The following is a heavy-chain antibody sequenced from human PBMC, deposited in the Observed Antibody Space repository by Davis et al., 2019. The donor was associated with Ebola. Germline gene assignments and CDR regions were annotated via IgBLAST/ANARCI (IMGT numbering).Heavy chain of an antibody. CDR3: ARERYYYDSSGYYPV. J-gene: IGHJ4*02. CDR1: GFTFSNYR. Sequence: GGSLRLSCAASGFTFSNYRMHWVRQAPGKGLEWVAVIWYDGSNKYYADSVKGRFTISRDNSKNTLYLQMNSLRAEDTAVYYCARERYYYDSSGYYPVWGQGTLVTVSS. CDR2: IWYDGSNK. D-gene: IGHD3-22*01. V-gene: IGHV3-33*08.